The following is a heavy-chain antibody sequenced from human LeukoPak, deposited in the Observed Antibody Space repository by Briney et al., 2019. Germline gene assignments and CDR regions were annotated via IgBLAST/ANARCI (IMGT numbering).Heavy chain of an antibody. V-gene: IGHV3-53*04. CDR1: GFTVSSNY. Sequence: GGSLRLSCAASGFTVSSNYMSWVRQAPGKGLEWVSVIYSGGSTYYADSVKGRFTISRHNSKNTLYLQMNSLRAEDTAVYYCARGNMVRGVLPHYYYYGMDVWGQGTTVTVSS. CDR3: ARGNMVRGVLPHYYYYGMDV. CDR2: IYSGGST. J-gene: IGHJ6*02. D-gene: IGHD3-10*01.